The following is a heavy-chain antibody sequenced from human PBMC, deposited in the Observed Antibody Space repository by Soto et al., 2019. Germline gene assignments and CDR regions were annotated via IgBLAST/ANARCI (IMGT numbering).Heavy chain of an antibody. V-gene: IGHV4-31*03. CDR1: GGSISSGGYY. CDR2: IYYSGST. CDR3: ARVHYDFWSGYRDPDAFDI. D-gene: IGHD3-3*01. J-gene: IGHJ3*02. Sequence: SETLSLTCTVSGGSISSGGYYWSWIRQHPXKGLEWIGYIYYSGSTYYNPSLKSRVTISVDTSKNQFSLKLSSVTAADTAVYYCARVHYDFWSGYRDPDAFDIWGQGTMVTVSS.